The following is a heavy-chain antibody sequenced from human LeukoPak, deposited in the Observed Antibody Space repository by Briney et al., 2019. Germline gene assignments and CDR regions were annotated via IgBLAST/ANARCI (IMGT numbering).Heavy chain of an antibody. J-gene: IGHJ4*02. V-gene: IGHV4-4*02. CDR3: ARRIYDSARNFDY. CDR2: IYHSGSG. D-gene: IGHD3-22*01. Sequence: SSGTLSLTCAVYGGSISISKGWSWVGHPPGKGLEWVGEIYHSGSGNYNPSLKSRVTISVDKSNNQFSLKLSSVTAAGTAVYYCARRIYDSARNFDYWGQGTLVTVSS. CDR1: GGSISISKG.